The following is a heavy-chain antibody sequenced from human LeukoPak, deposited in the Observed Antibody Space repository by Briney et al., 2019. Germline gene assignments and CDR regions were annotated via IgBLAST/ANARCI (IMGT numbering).Heavy chain of an antibody. CDR1: GGPISSSSYY. V-gene: IGHV4-39*07. Sequence: SETLSLTCTVSGGPISSSSYYWGWIRQPPGKGLEWIGSIYYSGSTYYNPSLKSRVTISVDTSKNQFSLKLSSVTAADTAVYYCARGMLAQGYWGQGTLVTVSS. CDR3: ARGMLAQGY. J-gene: IGHJ4*02. CDR2: IYYSGST. D-gene: IGHD3-10*02.